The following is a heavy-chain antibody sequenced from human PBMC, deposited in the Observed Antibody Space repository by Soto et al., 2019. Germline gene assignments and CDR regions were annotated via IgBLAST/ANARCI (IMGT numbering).Heavy chain of an antibody. CDR1: GYTFTGYY. CDR3: ARDKKYCSGGSCYPNYYYYYMDV. CDR2: INPNSGGT. D-gene: IGHD2-15*01. Sequence: ASVKVSCKASGYTFTGYYMHWVRQAPGQGLEGKGRINPNSGGTNYAQKFQGWVTMTRDTSISTAYMELSRLRSDDTAVYYCARDKKYCSGGSCYPNYYYYYMDVWGKGTTVTVSS. J-gene: IGHJ6*03. V-gene: IGHV1-2*04.